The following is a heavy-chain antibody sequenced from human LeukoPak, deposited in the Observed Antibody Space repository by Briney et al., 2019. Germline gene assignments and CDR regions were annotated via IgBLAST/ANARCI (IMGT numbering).Heavy chain of an antibody. CDR2: INSDGSST. CDR1: GFTFSSYW. CDR3: ARYSYGLYDY. J-gene: IGHJ4*02. V-gene: IGHV3-74*01. D-gene: IGHD5-18*01. Sequence: GGSLRLSCAASGFTFSSYWMHWLRHGPGKGLVWVSRINSDGSSTSYADSVKGRFTISRDNAKNTLYLQMNSLRAEDTAVYYCARYSYGLYDYWGQGTLVTVSS.